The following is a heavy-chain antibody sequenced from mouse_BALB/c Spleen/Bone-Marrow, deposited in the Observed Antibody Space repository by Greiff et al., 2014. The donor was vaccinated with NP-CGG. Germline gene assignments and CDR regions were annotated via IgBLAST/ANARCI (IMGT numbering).Heavy chain of an antibody. CDR1: GFTFSSYT. V-gene: IGHV5-12-2*01. Sequence: EVQRVESGGNLVQPGGSLKLSCAASGFTFSSYTMSWVRQTPEKRLEWVAYISNGGGSTYYPDTVKGRFTISRDNATNTLYPRMSSLKSEDTAMYYCARQSYEGFAYWGQGTLVTVSA. CDR2: ISNGGGST. CDR3: ARQSYEGFAY. D-gene: IGHD2-3*01. J-gene: IGHJ3*01.